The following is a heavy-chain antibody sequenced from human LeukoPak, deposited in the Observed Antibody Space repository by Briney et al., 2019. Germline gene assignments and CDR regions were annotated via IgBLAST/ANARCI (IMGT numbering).Heavy chain of an antibody. CDR2: INSDGSST. J-gene: IGHJ4*02. V-gene: IGHV3-74*01. CDR3: ARVGYSGYGLGY. CDR1: GFTFSSYW. D-gene: IGHD5-12*01. Sequence: GGSLRLSCAASGFTFSSYWMHWVRQAPGKGLVWVSRINSDGSSTSYADSVKGRFTISRDNAKNTLYLQMNSLRAEDTAVYYCARVGYSGYGLGYWGQGTLVTVSS.